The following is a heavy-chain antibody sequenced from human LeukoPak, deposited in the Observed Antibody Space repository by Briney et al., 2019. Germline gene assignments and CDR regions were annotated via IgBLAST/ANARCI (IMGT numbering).Heavy chain of an antibody. D-gene: IGHD6-19*01. CDR1: GYTFTSYD. J-gene: IGHJ4*02. CDR2: MNHNSGNT. V-gene: IGHV1-8*03. Sequence: VASVKVSCKASGYTFTSYDINWVRQATGQGLEWMGWMNHNSGNTGYAQKFQGRVTITRNTSISTAYMELSSLRSEDTAVYYCARAVAGPRDYWGQGTLVTVSS. CDR3: ARAVAGPRDY.